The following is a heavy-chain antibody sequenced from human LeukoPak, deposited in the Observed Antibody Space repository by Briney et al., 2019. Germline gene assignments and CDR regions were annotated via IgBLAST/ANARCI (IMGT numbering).Heavy chain of an antibody. V-gene: IGHV3-48*03. D-gene: IGHD5-18*01. J-gene: IGHJ4*02. CDR3: ARSTEKRGYSYGYSY. CDR1: GFTFSYYE. Sequence: PGGSLRLSCAASGFTFSYYEMNWVRQAPGKGLEWVSYISSSGSTIYYADSVKGRFTISRDNAKNTLYLQMNSLRAEDTAVYYCARSTEKRGYSYGYSYWGQGTLVTVSS. CDR2: ISSSGSTI.